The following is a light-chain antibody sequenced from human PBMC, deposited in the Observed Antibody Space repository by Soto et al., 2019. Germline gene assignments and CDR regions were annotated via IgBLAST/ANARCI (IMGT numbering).Light chain of an antibody. V-gene: IGKV1-5*01. CDR3: QQYFDYPYT. CDR2: GVS. Sequence: QMTQSPSNLSASVGDTVTITCRASQSISGWMAWYQHKPGKAPALLIYGVSNLETGVPSRFSGSGAGTEFTLSINSLQPEDFSTYYCQQYFDYPYTFGQGTRLEIK. J-gene: IGKJ2*01. CDR1: QSISGW.